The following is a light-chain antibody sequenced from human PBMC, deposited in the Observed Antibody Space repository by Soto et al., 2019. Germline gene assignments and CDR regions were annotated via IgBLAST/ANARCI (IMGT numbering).Light chain of an antibody. CDR3: QQYGDSPRT. CDR2: DAF. CDR1: RSLDSGQ. Sequence: EIVLTQSPGTLSLSPGESATLSCRASRSLDSGQLAWYQQKVGRAPRFLIHDAFMRATGIPDRFSGSGSGTDFTLTIARLEPEDFAVYYCQQYGDSPRTFGQGTRLETK. V-gene: IGKV3-20*01. J-gene: IGKJ5*01.